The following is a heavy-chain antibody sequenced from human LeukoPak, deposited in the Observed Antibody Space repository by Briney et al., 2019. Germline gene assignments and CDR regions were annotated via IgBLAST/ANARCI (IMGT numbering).Heavy chain of an antibody. CDR2: ISSSGSTI. V-gene: IGHV3-11*01. CDR3: ARDRKRSTAFDI. D-gene: IGHD5-24*01. CDR1: GFIFSDYY. J-gene: IGHJ3*02. Sequence: GGSLRLSCAASGFIFSDYYMSWIRQAPGKGLEWVSYISSSGSTIYYADSVKGLFTIPRDNAKTSLYLQMNSLRAEDTAVYYCARDRKRSTAFDIWGQGTMVTVSS.